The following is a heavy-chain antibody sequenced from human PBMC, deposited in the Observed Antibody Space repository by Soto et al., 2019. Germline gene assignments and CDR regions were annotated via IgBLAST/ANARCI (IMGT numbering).Heavy chain of an antibody. V-gene: IGHV5-10-1*01. CDR1: GFSFATYW. D-gene: IGHD3-22*01. CDR3: ARRHYSDSSGYYGDGAFDI. Sequence: GESLKISCKGSGFSFATYWISSVRQIPGKGLEWMGKIDPSDSYTNYSPSFQGRVTISADKSISTAYLPWSGLKASDTAMYYCARRHYSDSSGYYGDGAFDIWGQGTMVTVSS. J-gene: IGHJ3*02. CDR2: IDPSDSYT.